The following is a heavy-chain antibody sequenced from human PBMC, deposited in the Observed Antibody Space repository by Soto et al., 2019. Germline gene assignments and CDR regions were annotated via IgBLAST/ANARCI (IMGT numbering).Heavy chain of an antibody. V-gene: IGHV3-23*01. CDR3: ARDTPRQDFWSGYSDS. Sequence: ESGGDLVQPGGSLRLSCEASGFSLTSHAMSWVRQAPGMGLEWVSAISRSGDSTYYGASVKGRFIVSRDNSKNIVYLQMKKLRVEDTAVYYCARDTPRQDFWSGYSDSWGQGTLVAVSS. J-gene: IGHJ4*02. CDR2: ISRSGDST. D-gene: IGHD3-3*01. CDR1: GFSLTSHA.